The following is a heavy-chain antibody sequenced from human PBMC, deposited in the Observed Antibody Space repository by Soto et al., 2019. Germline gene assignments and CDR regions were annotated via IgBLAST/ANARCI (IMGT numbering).Heavy chain of an antibody. J-gene: IGHJ4*02. D-gene: IGHD5-18*01. Sequence: QVQLVESGGAVVQPGKSLRLSCAASGFTFNTYGMYWVRQAPGKGLEWAAAISYDGSNKYRADSVKGRFTISRDNSKNTLYLQMNSLRVEDTAVYYCAKDIVRYTYGACDYWGQGALVTVSS. CDR2: ISYDGSNK. CDR3: AKDIVRYTYGACDY. V-gene: IGHV3-30*18. CDR1: GFTFNTYG.